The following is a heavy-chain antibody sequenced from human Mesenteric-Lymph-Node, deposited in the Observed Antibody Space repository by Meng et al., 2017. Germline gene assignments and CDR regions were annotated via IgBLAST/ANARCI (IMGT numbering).Heavy chain of an antibody. V-gene: IGHV6-1*01. J-gene: IGHJ4*02. D-gene: IGHD1-26*01. CDR2: TFYRSKWSN. Sequence: QAQLQQSGPGLVYPSQTLPLTCAISGDSVSSNSAAWNWIRQSPSRGLEWLGRTFYRSKWSNEYAVSVKSRITINPATSKNQFFLQLNSVTPEDTAVYYCARGYGPIHSEYNFDYWGQGTLVTVSS. CDR3: ARGYGPIHSEYNFDY. CDR1: GDSVSSNSAA.